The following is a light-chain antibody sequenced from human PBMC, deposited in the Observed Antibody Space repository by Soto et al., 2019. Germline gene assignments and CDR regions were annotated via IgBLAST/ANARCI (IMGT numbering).Light chain of an antibody. CDR1: SSDVGGYNY. J-gene: IGLJ1*01. Sequence: QSALTHPASVSGSPGQTITISCTGTSSDVGGYNYVSWYQQHPGKAPKLMIYEVTNRPSGVSNRFSGSKSGNTASLTISGVQAEDEADYYCSSYTRSSLYVFGTGTKVTVL. CDR3: SSYTRSSLYV. CDR2: EVT. V-gene: IGLV2-14*01.